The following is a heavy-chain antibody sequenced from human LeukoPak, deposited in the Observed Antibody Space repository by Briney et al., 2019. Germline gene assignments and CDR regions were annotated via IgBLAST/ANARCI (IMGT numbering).Heavy chain of an antibody. CDR3: ARARGAYYDFWSGYYPDY. J-gene: IGHJ4*02. D-gene: IGHD3-3*01. V-gene: IGHV1-8*03. CDR1: GYPFTRYG. CDR2: MNPNSGNT. Sequence: ASVKVSCKASGYPFTRYGITWVRQATGQGLEWMGWMNPNSGNTGYAQKFQGRVTITRNTSISTAYMELSSLRSEDTAVYYCARARGAYYDFWSGYYPDYWGQGTLVTVSS.